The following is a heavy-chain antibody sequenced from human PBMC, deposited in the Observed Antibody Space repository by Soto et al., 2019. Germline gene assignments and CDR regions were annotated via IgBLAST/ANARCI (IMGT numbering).Heavy chain of an antibody. CDR1: GFIFTGYY. CDR2: INGHSCVT. J-gene: IGHJ5*02. D-gene: IGHD3-22*01. Sequence: ASVKVSCKASGFIFTGYYIHWVRQAPGQRLEWMGWINGHSCVTSYSQTFQGRVTMTRDTPTTTAYMELSSLTSDDTALYYCVRVESYYDSRGFDTWGQETLVTVSS. V-gene: IGHV1-2*02. CDR3: VRVESYYDSRGFDT.